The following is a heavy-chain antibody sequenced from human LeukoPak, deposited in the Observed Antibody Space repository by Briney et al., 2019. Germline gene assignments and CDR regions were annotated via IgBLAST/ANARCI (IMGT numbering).Heavy chain of an antibody. D-gene: IGHD6-19*01. Sequence: PGGSLRLSCAASGFTFSSYGMHWDRKAPGKGLEWVAVRLYDGSNKYYAESVKGRFTISRDYSKNTLYLKMNSLRAEDTAVYYCARDGSLPGEQWPGGIDYWGQGTLVTVSS. CDR3: ARDGSLPGEQWPGGIDY. CDR1: GFTFSSYG. J-gene: IGHJ4*02. CDR2: RLYDGSNK. V-gene: IGHV3-30*03.